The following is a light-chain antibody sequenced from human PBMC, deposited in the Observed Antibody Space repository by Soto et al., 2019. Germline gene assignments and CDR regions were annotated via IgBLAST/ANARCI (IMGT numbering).Light chain of an antibody. CDR3: SSYTSTNFVI. J-gene: IGLJ2*01. CDR1: SGDIGDYKY. V-gene: IGLV2-14*01. Sequence: QSALTQPASVSGSPGQSITISCTGSSGDIGDYKYVSWYKQHPGKAPKLMIYDVSNRPSGVSNRFSGSKSGNTASLTISGLQAEDEADYYCSSYTSTNFVIFGGGTQRTVL. CDR2: DVS.